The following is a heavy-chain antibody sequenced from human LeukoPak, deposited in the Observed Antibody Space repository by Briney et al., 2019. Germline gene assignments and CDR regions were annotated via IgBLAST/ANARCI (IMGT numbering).Heavy chain of an antibody. Sequence: ASVKVSCKASGGTFSSYAISWVRQAPGQGLEWMGGIIPIFGTANYAQKFQGRVTITADESTSTAYMELSSLRSEDTAVYYCARDFHCSGGSCSSGYDHWGQGTLVTVSS. D-gene: IGHD2-15*01. CDR1: GGTFSSYA. CDR2: IIPIFGTA. V-gene: IGHV1-69*13. J-gene: IGHJ4*02. CDR3: ARDFHCSGGSCSSGYDH.